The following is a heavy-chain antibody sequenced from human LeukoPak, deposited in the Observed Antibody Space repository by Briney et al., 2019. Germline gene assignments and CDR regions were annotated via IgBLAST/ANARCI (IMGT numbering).Heavy chain of an antibody. CDR1: GFILSDLY. CDR3: GSLGVAGGPYFDY. Sequence: WGSLRLSCAASGFILSDLYMDWVRQAPGKGLEWVGRTRNKANSYTTEYAASVKGRFTISRDDSKNSLYLQMNSLTTEDTAVYYCGSLGVAGGPYFDYRGAGNLGTVSS. V-gene: IGHV3-72*01. D-gene: IGHD6-19*01. J-gene: IGHJ4*02. CDR2: TRNKANSYTT.